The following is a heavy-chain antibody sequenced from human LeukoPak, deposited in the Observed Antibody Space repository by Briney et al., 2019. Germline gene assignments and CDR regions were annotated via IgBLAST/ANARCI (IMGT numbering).Heavy chain of an antibody. D-gene: IGHD3-10*01. J-gene: IGHJ4*02. CDR1: GFTFSSYA. CDR2: ISGSGGST. V-gene: IGHV3-23*01. CDR3: AKAPYGSGSLYFDY. Sequence: GGSLRLSCAASGFTFSSYAMSWVRQAPVKGLEWVSAISGSGGSTYYADSVKGRFTISRDNSKNTLYLQMNSLRAEDTAVYYCAKAPYGSGSLYFDYWGQGTLVTVSS.